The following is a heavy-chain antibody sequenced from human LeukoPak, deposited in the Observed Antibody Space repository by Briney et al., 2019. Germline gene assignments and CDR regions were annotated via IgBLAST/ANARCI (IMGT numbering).Heavy chain of an antibody. Sequence: GASVKVSCKASGYTFTSYDINWVRQATGQGLEWMGWMNPNSGNTGYAQKFQGRVTITRNTSISTAYMELSSLRSEDTAVYYCARGVRNRSRYNGGYYYYMDVWGKGTTVTVSS. CDR2: MNPNSGNT. D-gene: IGHD1-1*01. J-gene: IGHJ6*03. CDR1: GYTFTSYD. V-gene: IGHV1-8*03. CDR3: ARGVRNRSRYNGGYYYYMDV.